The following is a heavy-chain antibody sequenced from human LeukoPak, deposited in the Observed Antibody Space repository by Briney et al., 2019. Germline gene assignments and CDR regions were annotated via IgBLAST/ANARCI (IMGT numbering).Heavy chain of an antibody. CDR1: GITFSTYW. CDR3: AKGYGSGSYYKIDY. J-gene: IGHJ4*02. D-gene: IGHD3-10*01. CDR2: INSEGSTI. Sequence: GGSLRLSCAGSGITFSTYWMHWVRQAPGKGLVWVSRINSEGSTISYADSMKGRFTISRDNAKNTLYLQMNSLRAEDTAVYYCAKGYGSGSYYKIDYWGQGTLVTVSS. V-gene: IGHV3-74*01.